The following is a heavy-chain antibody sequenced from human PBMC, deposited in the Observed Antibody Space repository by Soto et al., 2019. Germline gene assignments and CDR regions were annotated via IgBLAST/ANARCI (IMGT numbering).Heavy chain of an antibody. D-gene: IGHD3-22*01. CDR3: ARDADTSGYFSYFDQ. Sequence: QVQLVESGGGVVQPGRSLRLSCATSGFTFSYYGMNWVRQAPGKGLEWVAGIWHDASKKYYQDSVKGRFTVSRDNSKNTLYLQLNSLTAEDTALYYCARDADTSGYFSYFDQWGQGTLVSVSS. V-gene: IGHV3-33*01. CDR2: IWHDASKK. J-gene: IGHJ4*02. CDR1: GFTFSYYG.